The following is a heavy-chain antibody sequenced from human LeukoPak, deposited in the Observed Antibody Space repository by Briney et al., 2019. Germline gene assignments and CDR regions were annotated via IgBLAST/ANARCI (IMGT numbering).Heavy chain of an antibody. Sequence: PGGSLRLSCAASGFTFSSYWMHWVRQAPGKGLVWVSRINSDGSSTSYADSVKGRFTISRDNAKNTLYLQMNSLRAEDTAVYYCARVKKEGIAVAGTSMNFDYWGQGTLVTVSS. D-gene: IGHD6-19*01. CDR2: INSDGSST. V-gene: IGHV3-74*01. CDR3: ARVKKEGIAVAGTSMNFDY. CDR1: GFTFSSYW. J-gene: IGHJ4*02.